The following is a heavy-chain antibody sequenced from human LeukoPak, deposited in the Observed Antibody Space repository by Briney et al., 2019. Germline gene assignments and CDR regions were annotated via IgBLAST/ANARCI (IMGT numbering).Heavy chain of an antibody. CDR2: IIPIFGTA. D-gene: IGHD3-22*01. CDR1: GGTFSSYA. CDR3: ARELYYYDSSGDNSRGAFDI. J-gene: IGHJ3*02. V-gene: IGHV1-69*13. Sequence: ASVKVSCKASGGTFSSYAISWVRQAPGQGLEWMGGIIPIFGTANYAQKFQGRVTITADESTSTAYMELSSLRSEDTAVYYCARELYYYDSSGDNSRGAFDIWGQGTMVTVSS.